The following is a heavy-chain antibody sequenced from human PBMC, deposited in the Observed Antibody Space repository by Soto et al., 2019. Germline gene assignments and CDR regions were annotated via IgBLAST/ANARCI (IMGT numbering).Heavy chain of an antibody. Sequence: EVQLVESGGGLIQPGGSLRLSCAASGFTVSSNYMSWVRQAPGKGLEWVSLIYSGGSTYYADSVKGRFTISRDNSMNTLYLQMNSLRVEDTAVYYCARGFIVGATFDAFDIWGQGTMVTVSS. CDR3: ARGFIVGATFDAFDI. V-gene: IGHV3-53*01. D-gene: IGHD1-26*01. CDR1: GFTVSSNY. J-gene: IGHJ3*02. CDR2: IYSGGST.